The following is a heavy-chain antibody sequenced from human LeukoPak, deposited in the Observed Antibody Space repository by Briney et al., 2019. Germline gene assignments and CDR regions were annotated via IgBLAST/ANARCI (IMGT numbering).Heavy chain of an antibody. CDR1: GFTFRSYA. CDR3: AKTGGVWYQFSYYFDY. CDR2: ISDSGTRT. D-gene: IGHD6-19*01. Sequence: GGSLRLSCAASGFTFRSYAMTWVRQAPGKGLEWVSSISDSGTRTYYSDSVKGRVTISRDNSKNTLFLQMNSLRAEDTAVYYCAKTGGVWYQFSYYFDYWGQGTLVTVSS. V-gene: IGHV3-23*01. J-gene: IGHJ4*02.